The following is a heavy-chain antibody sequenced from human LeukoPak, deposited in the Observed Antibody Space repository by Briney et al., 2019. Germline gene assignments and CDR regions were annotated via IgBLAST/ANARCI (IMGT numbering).Heavy chain of an antibody. D-gene: IGHD2-2*01. CDR3: ASFCASTTCYNDGTNFAF. Sequence: SETLSLTCTVSGGSISSYYWSWIRQPAGKGLEWIGRIFSSGNNNYNPSLKSRITMSTDTSKNQFSLNLSSVTAADSAVYYCASFCASTTCYNDGTNFAFWGQGTLVTVSS. CDR2: IFSSGNN. CDR1: GGSISSYY. J-gene: IGHJ4*02. V-gene: IGHV4-4*07.